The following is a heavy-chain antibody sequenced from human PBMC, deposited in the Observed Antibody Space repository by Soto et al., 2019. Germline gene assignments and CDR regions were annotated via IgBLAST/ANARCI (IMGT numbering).Heavy chain of an antibody. J-gene: IGHJ4*02. CDR3: ARARLDTPALDY. CDR2: ISYDGSNK. D-gene: IGHD2-2*01. V-gene: IGHV3-30-3*01. CDR1: GLTFRSYA. Sequence: QVQLVESGGGVVQPGRSLRLSCAASGLTFRSYAMHWVRQAPGKGLEWVAGISYDGSNKYCADSVKGRFTISRDNSKNTLYLQMNSLRAEDTAVYYCARARLDTPALDYWGQGTLVTVSS.